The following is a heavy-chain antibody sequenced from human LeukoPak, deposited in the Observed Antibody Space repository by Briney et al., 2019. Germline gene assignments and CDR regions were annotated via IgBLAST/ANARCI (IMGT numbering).Heavy chain of an antibody. CDR2: INPSGGST. CDR3: ARDPGHIVVGVAATRSYYFDY. D-gene: IGHD2-15*01. Sequence: ASVKVSCKASGYTFTSYYMHWVRQAPGQGLEWMGIINPSGGSTSYAQKFQGRVTMTRDTSTSTVYMELSSLRSEDTAVYYCARDPGHIVVGVAATRSYYFDYWGQGTLVTVSS. CDR1: GYTFTSYY. V-gene: IGHV1-46*01. J-gene: IGHJ4*02.